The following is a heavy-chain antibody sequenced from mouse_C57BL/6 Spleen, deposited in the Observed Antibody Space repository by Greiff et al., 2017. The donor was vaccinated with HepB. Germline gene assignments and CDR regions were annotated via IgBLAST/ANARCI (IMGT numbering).Heavy chain of an antibody. D-gene: IGHD2-1*01. J-gene: IGHJ4*01. V-gene: IGHV5-15*01. CDR3: ARQDPIYYGNWAMDY. CDR1: GFTFSDYG. CDR2: ISNLAYSI. Sequence: EVQRVESGGGLVQPGGSLKLSCAASGFTFSDYGMAWVRQAPRKGPEWVAFISNLAYSIYYADTVTGRFTISRENAKNNLYLEMSSLRSEDTAMYYCARQDPIYYGNWAMDYWGQGTSVTVSS.